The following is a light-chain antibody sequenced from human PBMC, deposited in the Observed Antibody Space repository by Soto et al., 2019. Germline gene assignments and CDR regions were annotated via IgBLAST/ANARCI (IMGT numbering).Light chain of an antibody. CDR1: QSVSRQ. J-gene: IGKJ4*01. V-gene: IGKV3-15*01. CDR2: DAS. Sequence: EIVMTQSPATLSVSPGERATPSCRASQSVSRQLAWYQQRPGQAPRLLIYDASTRATGIPARFSGSGSGTEFTLTISSLQSEDFAVYYCQHYNDWRSLTFGGGTKVEI. CDR3: QHYNDWRSLT.